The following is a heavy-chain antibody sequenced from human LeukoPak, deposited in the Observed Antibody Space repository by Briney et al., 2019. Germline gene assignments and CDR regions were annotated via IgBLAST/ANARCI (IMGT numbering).Heavy chain of an antibody. CDR1: GESFNDCY. CDR3: AILRRRSSIVVVPAAIISWFDP. V-gene: IGHV4-34*01. J-gene: IGHJ5*02. CDR2: IKHTGST. D-gene: IGHD2-2*02. Sequence: SETLSLTCVVHGESFNDCYCNWIRQPPGKGLEWIGEIKHTGSTSYNPSLKSRVTISVDTSKNQFSLKLSSVTAADTAVYYCAILRRRSSIVVVPAAIISWFDPWGQGTLVTVSS.